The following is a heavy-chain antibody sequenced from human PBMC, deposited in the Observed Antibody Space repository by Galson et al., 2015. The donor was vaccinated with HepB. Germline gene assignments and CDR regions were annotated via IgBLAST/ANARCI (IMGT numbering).Heavy chain of an antibody. J-gene: IGHJ4*02. CDR2: ISSSSSYI. CDR3: ARGFSAVRGPFDY. V-gene: IGHV3-21*01. Sequence: SLRLSCAASGFTFSSYSMNWVRQAPGKGLEWVSSISSSSSYIYYADSVKGRFTISRDNAKNSLYLQMNSLRAEDTAVYYCARGFSAVRGPFDYWGQGTLVTVSS. D-gene: IGHD3-10*01. CDR1: GFTFSSYS.